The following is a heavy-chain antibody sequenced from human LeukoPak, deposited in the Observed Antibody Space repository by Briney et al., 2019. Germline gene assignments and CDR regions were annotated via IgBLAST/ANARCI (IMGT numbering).Heavy chain of an antibody. CDR3: ARVGGGIAVAGKGYYYYYMDV. D-gene: IGHD6-19*01. Sequence: SETLSLTCAVSGGSISSNSYYWGWIRQPPGKGLEWIGSIYYSGSTYYNPSLKSRVTISVDTSKNQFSLKLSSVTAADTAVYYCARVGGGIAVAGKGYYYYYMDVWGKGTTVTVSS. J-gene: IGHJ6*03. CDR2: IYYSGST. V-gene: IGHV4-39*07. CDR1: GGSISSNSYY.